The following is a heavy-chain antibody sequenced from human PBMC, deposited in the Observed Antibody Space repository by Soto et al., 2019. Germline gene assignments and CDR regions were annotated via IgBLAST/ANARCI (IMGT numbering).Heavy chain of an antibody. D-gene: IGHD2-8*02. J-gene: IGHJ4*02. CDR2: INHSGST. CDR3: ARDKITGLFDY. V-gene: IGHV4-34*01. Sequence: SDTLTLTCAVNRKPFRGYYLTWIRQPPVTGLEWIGEINHSGSTNYNPSLKSRVTIPVDTSKNQFSLKLTSVTAADTAVYYCARDKITGLFDYWGQGTLVTVS. CDR1: RKPFRGYY.